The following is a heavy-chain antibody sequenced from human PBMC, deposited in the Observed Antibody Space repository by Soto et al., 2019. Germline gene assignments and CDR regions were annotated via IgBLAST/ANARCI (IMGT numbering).Heavy chain of an antibody. CDR1: GYTCTSYA. J-gene: IGHJ3*02. Sequence: ASVKVSCKASGYTCTSYAMHWVRQAPGQRLEWMGWINAGNGNTKYSQKFQGRVTITRDTSASTAYMELSSLRSEDTAVYYCARGWGGRDCSSTSCHDAFDIWGQGTMVTVSS. V-gene: IGHV1-3*01. CDR2: INAGNGNT. CDR3: ARGWGGRDCSSTSCHDAFDI. D-gene: IGHD2-2*01.